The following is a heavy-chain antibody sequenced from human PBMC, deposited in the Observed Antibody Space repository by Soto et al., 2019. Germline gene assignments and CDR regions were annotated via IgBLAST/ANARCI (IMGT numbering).Heavy chain of an antibody. V-gene: IGHV3-21*01. CDR1: GFTFSSYS. CDR3: ARDPDSYDFWSGPLDY. Sequence: GGSLRLSCAASGFTFSSYSMNWVRQAPGKGLEWVSSISSSSNYIYYADSVKGRFTISRDNAKNSLYLQMNSLRAEDTAVYYCARDPDSYDFWSGPLDYWGQGTLVTVSS. D-gene: IGHD3-3*01. CDR2: ISSSSNYI. J-gene: IGHJ4*02.